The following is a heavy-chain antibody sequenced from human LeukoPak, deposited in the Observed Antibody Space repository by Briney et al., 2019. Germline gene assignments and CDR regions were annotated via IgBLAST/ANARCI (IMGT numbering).Heavy chain of an antibody. D-gene: IGHD3-22*01. Sequence: ASVKVSCKASGYTFTGYYMHWVRQAPGQGLEWMGWINPNSGGTNYAQKFQGWVTMTRGTSISTAYMELSSLRSEDTAVYYCARELYDSSGYQRSVHDYWGQGTLVTVSS. J-gene: IGHJ4*02. V-gene: IGHV1-2*04. CDR1: GYTFTGYY. CDR2: INPNSGGT. CDR3: ARELYDSSGYQRSVHDY.